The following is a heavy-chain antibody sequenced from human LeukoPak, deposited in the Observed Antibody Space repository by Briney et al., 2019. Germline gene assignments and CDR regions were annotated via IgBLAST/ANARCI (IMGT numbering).Heavy chain of an antibody. CDR3: AHSNLTWFGVFWGMDV. D-gene: IGHD3-10*01. CDR2: TYWNDDK. CDR1: GFSLSTSGVG. V-gene: IGHV2-5*01. Sequence: SGPTLVKPTQTLTLTCTFSGFSLSTSGVGVGWIRQPPGKALEWLALTYWNDDKRYSPSLKSRLTITKDTSKNQVVLTMTNMDPVDTATYYCAHSNLTWFGVFWGMDVWGQGTTVTVSS. J-gene: IGHJ6*02.